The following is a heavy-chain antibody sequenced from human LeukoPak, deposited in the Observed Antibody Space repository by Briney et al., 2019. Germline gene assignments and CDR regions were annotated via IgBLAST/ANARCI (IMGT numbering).Heavy chain of an antibody. CDR1: GGTFSSYA. CDR2: IIPILGIA. Sequence: ASVKVSCKASGGTFSSYAISWVRQAPGQGLEWMGRIIPILGIANYAQKFQGRVTITADKSTSTAYMELSSLRSEDTAVYYCAIIPLGGSGSYYNPNWFDPWGQGTLVTVSS. J-gene: IGHJ5*02. V-gene: IGHV1-69*04. D-gene: IGHD3-10*01. CDR3: AIIPLGGSGSYYNPNWFDP.